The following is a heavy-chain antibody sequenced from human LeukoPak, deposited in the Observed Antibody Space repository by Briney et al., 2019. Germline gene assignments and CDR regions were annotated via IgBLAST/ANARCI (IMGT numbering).Heavy chain of an antibody. Sequence: GGSLRLSCADSVFTFSSYAMSCVRQAPGEGLEWGSPISGSGGSTYYADSVKGRFTISRDNSKNTLYLQMNSLRAVDTAVYYCAKIAEAVSSNYYFDYWGQGTLVTVSS. CDR1: VFTFSSYA. V-gene: IGHV3-23*01. CDR3: AKIAEAVSSNYYFDY. J-gene: IGHJ4*02. D-gene: IGHD2-21*01. CDR2: ISGSGGST.